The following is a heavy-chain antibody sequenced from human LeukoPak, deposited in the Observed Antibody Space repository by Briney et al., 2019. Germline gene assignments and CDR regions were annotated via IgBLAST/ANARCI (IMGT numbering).Heavy chain of an antibody. V-gene: IGHV3-23*01. J-gene: IGHJ4*02. CDR1: GFTFSSYA. D-gene: IGHD3-16*02. CDR3: AKLPWGSYRYNPLDY. Sequence: SAGSLRLSCAASGFTFSSYAMSWVRQAPGKGLEWVSAISGSGGSTYYADSVKGRFTISRDNSKNTLYLQMNSLRAEDTAVYYCAKLPWGSYRYNPLDYWGQGTLVTVSS. CDR2: ISGSGGST.